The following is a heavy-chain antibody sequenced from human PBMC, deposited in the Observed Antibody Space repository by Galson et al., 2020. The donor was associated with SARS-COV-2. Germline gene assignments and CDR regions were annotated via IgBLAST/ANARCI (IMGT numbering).Heavy chain of an antibody. V-gene: IGHV4-34*01. CDR2: VNHSGST. CDR3: ARGLDGTGRFNGWDY. J-gene: IGHJ4*02. CDR1: GGSFSGYF. D-gene: IGHD2-8*02. Sequence: TLSLTCAVYGGSFSGYFWSWIRQPPGKGLEWIGEVNHSGSTNYNPSLKSRVTISVDTSKNQFSLKLSSVTAADTAVYYCARGLDGTGRFNGWDYWGQGTLVTVAS.